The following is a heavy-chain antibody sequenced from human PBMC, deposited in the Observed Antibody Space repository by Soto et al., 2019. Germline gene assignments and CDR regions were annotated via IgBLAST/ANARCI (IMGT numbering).Heavy chain of an antibody. D-gene: IGHD6-6*01. CDR2: INHSGST. J-gene: IGHJ4*02. Sequence: SETLSLTCAVYGGSFSGYYWSWIRQPPGKGLEWIGEINHSGSTNYNPSLKSRVTISVDTSKNQFSLKLSSVTAADTAVYYCASKEQLVRTNPFDYWGQGNLVTVS. V-gene: IGHV4-34*01. CDR1: GGSFSGYY. CDR3: ASKEQLVRTNPFDY.